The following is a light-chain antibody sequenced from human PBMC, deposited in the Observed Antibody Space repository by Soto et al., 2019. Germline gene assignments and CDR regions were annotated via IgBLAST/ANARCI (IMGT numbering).Light chain of an antibody. CDR3: LQYSTWPPLYT. J-gene: IGKJ2*01. Sequence: EIVMTQSPATLSVSLGERVTLSCRASQSVSSYLAWYQQKPGQAPRLLISDASTRATDIPDRFSGSGSGTDYTLTISSLQSTDLAVYYCLQYSTWPPLYTFGQGTKQEI. CDR1: QSVSSY. CDR2: DAS. V-gene: IGKV3-15*01.